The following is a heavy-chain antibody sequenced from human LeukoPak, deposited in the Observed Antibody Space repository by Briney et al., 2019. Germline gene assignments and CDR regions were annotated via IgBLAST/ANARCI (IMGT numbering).Heavy chain of an antibody. D-gene: IGHD3-10*01. CDR1: GLTFSMYW. CDR2: IKGDGRST. V-gene: IGHV3-74*01. CDR3: ARDGWFGELADY. Sequence: GESLRLSCAASGLTFSMYWMHWVRQAPGKGLVWVSRIKGDGRSTTYADSVKGRFTISRDNAKNTLYLQMNSLRAEDTAVYYCARDGWFGELADYWGQGTLVTVSS. J-gene: IGHJ4*02.